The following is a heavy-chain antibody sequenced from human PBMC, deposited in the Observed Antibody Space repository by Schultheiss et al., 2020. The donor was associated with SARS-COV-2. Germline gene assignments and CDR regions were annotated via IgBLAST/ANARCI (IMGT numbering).Heavy chain of an antibody. V-gene: IGHV3-23*01. CDR1: GFTFSSYS. CDR3: AKRLVSPNNYYMDV. Sequence: GESLKISCAASGFTFSSYSMNWVRQAPGKGLEWVSAISGSGGSTYYADSVKGRFTISRDNSKNTLYLQMNSLRAEDTAVYYCAKRLVSPNNYYMDVWGKGTTVTVSS. J-gene: IGHJ6*03. CDR2: ISGSGGST. D-gene: IGHD4-23*01.